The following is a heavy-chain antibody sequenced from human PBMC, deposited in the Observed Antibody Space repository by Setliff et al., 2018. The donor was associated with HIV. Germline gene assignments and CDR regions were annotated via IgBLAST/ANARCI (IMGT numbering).Heavy chain of an antibody. CDR3: VRGVQSPPHYSYYYMDV. Sequence: GASVKVSCKASRSTFNSHTINWVRQAPGQGLDWMGRIIPILGVANYAQRFQGEVTITADKSTSTAYMELTSLRFDDTAMYYCVRGVQSPPHYSYYYMDVWGEGTMVTVSS. CDR2: IIPILGVA. CDR1: RSTFNSHT. J-gene: IGHJ6*03. D-gene: IGHD3-3*01. V-gene: IGHV1-69*02.